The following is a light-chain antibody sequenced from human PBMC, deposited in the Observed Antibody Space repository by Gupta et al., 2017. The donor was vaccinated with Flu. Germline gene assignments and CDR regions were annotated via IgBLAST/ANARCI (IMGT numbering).Light chain of an antibody. CDR2: RDK. CDR1: NIGRKS. Sequence: SFDPTHALSVSVDLGQTATITWGGNNIGRKSGHWYQQKPGQAPRWVSYRDKNRRSGTPERFSGSNSGNKAALTSSGVQAEEEADYFCRVYDRSAEVFGGGTKLTVL. CDR3: RVYDRSAEV. J-gene: IGLJ3*02. V-gene: IGLV3-9*01.